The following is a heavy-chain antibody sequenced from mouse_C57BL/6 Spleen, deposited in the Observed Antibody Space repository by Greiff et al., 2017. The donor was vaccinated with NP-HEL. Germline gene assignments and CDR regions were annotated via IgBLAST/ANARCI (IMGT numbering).Heavy chain of an antibody. CDR1: GFSLTSYA. V-gene: IGHV2-9-1*01. J-gene: IGHJ2*01. CDR3: ARNQGSFDY. CDR2: IWTGGGT. Sequence: VQRVESGPGLVAPSQSLSITCTVSGFSLTSYAISWVRQPPGKGLEWLGVIWTGGGTTYNSALNSSQSISKDNSKSQVFLKMNSLQTDDTARYYCARNQGSFDYWGQGTTLTVSS.